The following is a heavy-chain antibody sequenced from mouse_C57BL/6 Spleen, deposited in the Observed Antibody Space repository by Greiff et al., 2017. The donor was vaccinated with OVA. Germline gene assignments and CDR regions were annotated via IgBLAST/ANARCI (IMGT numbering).Heavy chain of an antibody. V-gene: IGHV1-82*01. Sequence: QVQLKESGPELVKPGASVKISCKASGYAFSSSWMNWVKQRPGKGLEWIGRIYPGDGDTNYNGKFKGKATLTADKSSSTAYMQLSSLTSEDSAVYFCAMGGHDWGSYWGQGTLVTVSA. CDR1: GYAFSSSW. CDR2: IYPGDGDT. CDR3: AMGGHDWGSY. J-gene: IGHJ3*01.